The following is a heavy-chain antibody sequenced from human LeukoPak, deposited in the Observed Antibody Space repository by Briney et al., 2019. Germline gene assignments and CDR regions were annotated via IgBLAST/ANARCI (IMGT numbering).Heavy chain of an antibody. CDR3: AAELYSGTYGRCCSFAF. Sequence: ASVKVSCKASGFTFSNSAIQWVRQARGQRLEWIGWIIVGSGRTHYAQNLQERLTITRDMSTNTAYMELSSLRSEDTAVYYCAAELYSGTYGRCCSFAFWGQGTLVTVSS. J-gene: IGHJ4*02. CDR1: GFTFSNSA. V-gene: IGHV1-58*02. D-gene: IGHD1-26*01. CDR2: IIVGSGRT.